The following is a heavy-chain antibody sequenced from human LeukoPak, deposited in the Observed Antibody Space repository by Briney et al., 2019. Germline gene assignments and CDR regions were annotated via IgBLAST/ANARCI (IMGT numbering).Heavy chain of an antibody. CDR1: GFTFGDYA. Sequence: GGSLRLSCTASGFTFGDYAMSWFRQAPGKGLEWVGFIRSKAYGGTTEYAASVKGRFTISRDDSKSIAYLQMNSLKTEDTAVYYCTRDGGWELLEAPFDYWGQGTLVTVSS. J-gene: IGHJ4*02. CDR2: IRSKAYGGTT. CDR3: TRDGGWELLEAPFDY. V-gene: IGHV3-49*03. D-gene: IGHD1-26*01.